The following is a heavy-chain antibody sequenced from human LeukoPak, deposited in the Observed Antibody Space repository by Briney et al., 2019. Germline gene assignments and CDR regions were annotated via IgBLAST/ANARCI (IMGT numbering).Heavy chain of an antibody. Sequence: SVKVSCKASGGTFSSYAISWVRQAPGQGLEWMGGIIPIFGTANYAQKFQGRVTITTDESTSTAYMELNSLRAEDTALYYCAKDIGSSSDWYFDLWGRGTLVTVSS. D-gene: IGHD6-6*01. CDR2: IIPIFGTA. CDR1: GGTFSSYA. V-gene: IGHV1-69*05. J-gene: IGHJ2*01. CDR3: AKDIGSSSDWYFDL.